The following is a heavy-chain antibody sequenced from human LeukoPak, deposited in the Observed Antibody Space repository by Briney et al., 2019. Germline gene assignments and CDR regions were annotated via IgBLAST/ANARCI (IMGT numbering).Heavy chain of an antibody. CDR1: GFTFSSYA. V-gene: IGHV3-23*01. CDR3: AKLGTTVTTWGRTDFDY. D-gene: IGHD4-17*01. J-gene: IGHJ4*02. CDR2: ISGSGGST. Sequence: GGSLRLSCAASGFTFSSYAMSWARQAPGKGLEWVSAISGSGGSTYYADSVKGRFTISRDNSKNTLYLQMNSLRAEDTAVYYCAKLGTTVTTWGRTDFDYWGRGTLVTVSS.